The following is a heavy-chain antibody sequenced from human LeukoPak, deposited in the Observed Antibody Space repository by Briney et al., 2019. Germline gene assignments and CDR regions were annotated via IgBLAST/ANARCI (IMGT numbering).Heavy chain of an antibody. Sequence: PSETLSLTCTVSGGSISSSSYYWGWIRQPPGKGLEWIGSIYYSGSTYYNPSLKSRVTIPVDTSKKQFSLKLSSVTAADTAVYYCASRTYCGGDCYLRYFDYWGQGTLVTVSS. CDR1: GGSISSSSYY. CDR3: ASRTYCGGDCYLRYFDY. J-gene: IGHJ4*02. V-gene: IGHV4-39*01. D-gene: IGHD2-21*02. CDR2: IYYSGST.